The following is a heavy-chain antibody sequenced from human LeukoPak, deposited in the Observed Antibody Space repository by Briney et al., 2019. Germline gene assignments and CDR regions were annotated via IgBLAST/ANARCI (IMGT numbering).Heavy chain of an antibody. J-gene: IGHJ5*02. CDR2: ISGDGSGT. Sequence: PGGSLRLSCAASGFTFSSYSMNWVRRAPGKGLEWVSLISGDGSGTYYADSVKGRFTISRDNSKNSLFLHMSGLRAEDTALYYCATQNPPGGGYYDTYNWFDPWGQGTLVTVAS. CDR3: ATQNPPGGGYYDTYNWFDP. D-gene: IGHD1-26*01. V-gene: IGHV3-43*02. CDR1: GFTFSSYS.